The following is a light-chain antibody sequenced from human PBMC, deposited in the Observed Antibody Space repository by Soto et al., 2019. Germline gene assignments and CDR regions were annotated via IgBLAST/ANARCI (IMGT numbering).Light chain of an antibody. CDR2: MGS. J-gene: IGKJ1*01. CDR1: QSLLHSSGYYF. CDR3: LQTLHTRT. Sequence: DIVMTQSPLSLPVTPGEPASISCRSSQSLLHSSGYYFLDWYLQHPEQSQHLLISMGSTRSSGVPGRFSASGSGTDFTLKISRVAAEDVAVYYCLQTLHTRTFGQGTKLEI. V-gene: IGKV2-28*01.